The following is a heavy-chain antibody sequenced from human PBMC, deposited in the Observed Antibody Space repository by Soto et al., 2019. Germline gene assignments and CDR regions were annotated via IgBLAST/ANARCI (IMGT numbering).Heavy chain of an antibody. D-gene: IGHD4-17*01. CDR2: IIPIFGIA. CDR3: ARDGVPGYSDYDLDY. V-gene: IGHV1-69*12. Sequence: QVQLVQSVAEVKKPGSSVKVSCKASGGTFSSYAITWVRQAPGQGLEWMGGIIPIFGIATYAQKLQGRVTITADESXXTAYMWLRSLRSKDTAVYSCARDGVPGYSDYDLDYWGQGTLVTVSS. J-gene: IGHJ4*02. CDR1: GGTFSSYA.